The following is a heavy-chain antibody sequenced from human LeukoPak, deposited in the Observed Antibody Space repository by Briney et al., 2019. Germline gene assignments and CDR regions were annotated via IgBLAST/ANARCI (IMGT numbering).Heavy chain of an antibody. Sequence: SETLSLTCAVSGGSISSGGYSWSWIRQPPGKGLEWIGYIYHSGSTYYNPSLKSRVTISVDRSKNQFSLKLRSVTAADTAVYYCARVSGQLWFFDYWGQGTLVTVSS. CDR3: ARVSGQLWFFDY. CDR1: GGSISSGGYS. D-gene: IGHD5-18*01. V-gene: IGHV4-30-2*01. J-gene: IGHJ4*02. CDR2: IYHSGST.